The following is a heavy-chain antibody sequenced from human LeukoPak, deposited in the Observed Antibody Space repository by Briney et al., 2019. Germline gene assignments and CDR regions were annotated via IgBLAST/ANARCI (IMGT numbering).Heavy chain of an antibody. D-gene: IGHD3-3*01. Sequence: GRSLRLSCAASGFTFSSYGMHWVRQAPGKGLEWVAVIWYDGSNKYYADSVKGRFIISRDNSKNTLYLQMNSLRAEDTAVYYCARATIFGVVITTGYMDVWGKGTTVTVSS. CDR3: ARATIFGVVITTGYMDV. V-gene: IGHV3-33*01. CDR1: GFTFSSYG. CDR2: IWYDGSNK. J-gene: IGHJ6*03.